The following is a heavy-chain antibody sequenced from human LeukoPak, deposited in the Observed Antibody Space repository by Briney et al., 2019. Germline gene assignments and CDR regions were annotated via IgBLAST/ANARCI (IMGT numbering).Heavy chain of an antibody. J-gene: IGHJ4*02. D-gene: IGHD2-8*01. CDR2: VNHSGST. CDR1: GGSFSGYY. Sequence: SETLSLTCAVYGGSFSGYYWSWICQPPGKGLEWIGEVNHSGSTNYNPSLKSRVTISVDTSKNQFSLKLSSVTAADTAVYYCARQNCVNAACPVDSWGQGTLVTVSS. CDR3: ARQNCVNAACPVDS. V-gene: IGHV4-34*01.